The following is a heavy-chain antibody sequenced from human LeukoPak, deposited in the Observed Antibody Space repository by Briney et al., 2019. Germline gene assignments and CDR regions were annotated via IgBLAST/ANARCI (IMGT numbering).Heavy chain of an antibody. V-gene: IGHV3-23*01. Sequence: GGSLRLSCAASGFTFSSYDMSWVRQAPGKGLEWVSAIVGSGFGTYYADSVKGRFTISRDNSKNTLYLQMNSLRAEDTAVYYCAKDLSSSWYPYYYYYYMDVWGKGTTVTISS. CDR2: IVGSGFGT. CDR3: AKDLSSSWYPYYYYYYMDV. CDR1: GFTFSSYD. J-gene: IGHJ6*03. D-gene: IGHD6-13*01.